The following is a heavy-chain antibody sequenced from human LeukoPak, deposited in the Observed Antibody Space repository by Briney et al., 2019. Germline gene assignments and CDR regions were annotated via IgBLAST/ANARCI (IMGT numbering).Heavy chain of an antibody. CDR1: GFTFSSYA. V-gene: IGHV3-23*01. CDR3: AKSGLPRFDY. CDR2: ISGGDGNT. J-gene: IGHJ4*02. D-gene: IGHD4-11*01. Sequence: GGSLRLSCAASGFTFSSYAMSWVRLAPGKGLKWVSSISGGDGNTYYANSVKGRFTISRDNSKNTLYLQMNSLRAEDTAVYYCAKSGLPRFDYWSQGTLVTVSS.